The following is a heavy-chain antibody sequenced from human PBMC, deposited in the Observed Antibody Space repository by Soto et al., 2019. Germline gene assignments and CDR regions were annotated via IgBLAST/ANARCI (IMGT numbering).Heavy chain of an antibody. D-gene: IGHD2-2*01. V-gene: IGHV3-30*18. CDR3: AKSREVEYCSSTSCFVGGGFDY. CDR2: ISYDGSNK. CDR1: GFTFSTYG. Sequence: QVQLVESGGGVVQPGRSLRLSCAASGFTFSTYGKHWVRQAPGKGLEWVAVISYDGSNKYYADSVKGRFTISRDNSKNTLYLQMNSLRAEDTAVYYCAKSREVEYCSSTSCFVGGGFDYWGQGTLVTVSS. J-gene: IGHJ4*02.